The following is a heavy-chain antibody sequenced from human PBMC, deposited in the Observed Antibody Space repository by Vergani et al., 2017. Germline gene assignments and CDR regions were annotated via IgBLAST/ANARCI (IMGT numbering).Heavy chain of an antibody. D-gene: IGHD3-9*01. CDR3: ERRAGIFYVIFSVTQYFFDF. CDR1: GFSIDNGYY. V-gene: IGHV4-38-2*01. CDR2: IYRTGRT. J-gene: IGHJ4*02. Sequence: QVQLQESGPGLVKPSETLSLTCAVPGFSIDNGYYWDWIRQPPGKGLEWVGSIYRTGRTHFNPSLQSRVTIPVDTPNNHFSLRLNSLTAADTAVYYCERRAGIFYVIFSVTQYFFDFWGQGTLVTVSS.